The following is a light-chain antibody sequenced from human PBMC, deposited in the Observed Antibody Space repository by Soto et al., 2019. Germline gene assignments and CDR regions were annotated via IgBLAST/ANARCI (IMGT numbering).Light chain of an antibody. J-gene: IGKJ1*01. CDR1: QSIASC. CDR3: QRDYNNIRT. Sequence: EIQMTQSPSSLSASVGDSVTITCRASQSIASCENWYQQKPGEAPKLLILGVVILRSGGPSRLSGSGAGTDFTHTISILQADDFATYYCQRDYNNIRTFGQGTKVEIK. CDR2: GVV. V-gene: IGKV1-39*01.